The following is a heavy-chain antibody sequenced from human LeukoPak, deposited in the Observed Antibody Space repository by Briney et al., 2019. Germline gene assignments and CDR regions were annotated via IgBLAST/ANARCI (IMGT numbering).Heavy chain of an antibody. V-gene: IGHV1-2*02. J-gene: IGHJ3*02. CDR2: INPNSGGT. CDR1: GYTFTGYY. CDR3: ARGGSYYDSSGYYDALDI. D-gene: IGHD3-22*01. Sequence: ASVKVSCKASGYTFTGYYMHWVRQAPGQGLEWMGWINPNSGGTNYAQKFQGRVTMTRDTSISTAYMELSRLRSDDTAVYYCARGGSYYDSSGYYDALDIWGQGTMVTVSS.